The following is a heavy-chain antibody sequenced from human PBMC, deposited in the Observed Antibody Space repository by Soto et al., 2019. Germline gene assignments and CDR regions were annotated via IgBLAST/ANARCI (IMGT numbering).Heavy chain of an antibody. Sequence: EVQLLESGGGLVQPGGSLRLSCAASGFTFSSYAMSWVRQAPGKGLEWVSAISGSGGSTYYADSVKGRFTISRDNSKNTLYLQMNSLRAEDTTVYYCAKDQHYDFWSGPLDYWGQGTLVTVSS. CDR3: AKDQHYDFWSGPLDY. J-gene: IGHJ4*02. V-gene: IGHV3-23*01. D-gene: IGHD3-3*01. CDR2: ISGSGGST. CDR1: GFTFSSYA.